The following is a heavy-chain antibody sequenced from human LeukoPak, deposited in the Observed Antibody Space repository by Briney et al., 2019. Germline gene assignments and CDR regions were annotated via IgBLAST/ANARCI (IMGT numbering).Heavy chain of an antibody. CDR2: IYETGST. CDR3: ARTEMAQWGIFDY. Sequence: SETLSLTCSVSGGSLSSSSYYWGWIRQPPGRGLEWIGNIYETGSTYYNPSLKSRVTISVDTSKNQFSLKLSSVTAADTAVYYCARTEMAQWGIFDYWGQGTLVTVSS. CDR1: GGSLSSSSYY. D-gene: IGHD5-24*01. J-gene: IGHJ4*02. V-gene: IGHV4-39*07.